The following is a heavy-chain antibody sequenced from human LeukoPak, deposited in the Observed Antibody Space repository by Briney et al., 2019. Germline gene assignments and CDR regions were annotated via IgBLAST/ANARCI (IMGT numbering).Heavy chain of an antibody. Sequence: GGSLRLSCAASGFTFSSYAMTWLRQAPGKGLEWVSTIGCCGGNTYYADSVKGRFTISRDNSKNTVYLQMNNLRAEDTAVYYCAKRGDSISCYDSWGQGTLVTVSS. CDR1: GFTFSSYA. D-gene: IGHD2-2*01. J-gene: IGHJ4*02. CDR2: IGCCGGNT. CDR3: AKRGDSISCYDS. V-gene: IGHV3-23*01.